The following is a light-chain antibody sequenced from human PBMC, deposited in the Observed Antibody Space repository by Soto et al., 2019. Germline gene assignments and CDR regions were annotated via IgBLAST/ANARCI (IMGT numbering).Light chain of an antibody. J-gene: IGKJ4*01. Sequence: DMEMTQSPSSLSASVGDRVTITCRAGQSISNYLNWYQHKPGKVPKLLIYAASSLQSGVPTRFSGSGSGTDFTLTINSLQPEDFATYYCQQSYGTPITFGGGTKIEIK. CDR1: QSISNY. CDR2: AAS. V-gene: IGKV1-39*01. CDR3: QQSYGTPIT.